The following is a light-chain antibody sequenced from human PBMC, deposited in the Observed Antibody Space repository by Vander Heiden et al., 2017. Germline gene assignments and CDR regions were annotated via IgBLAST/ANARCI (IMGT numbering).Light chain of an antibody. CDR3: QQYNNWPPIN. CDR2: GAS. CDR1: QSVSSN. V-gene: IGKV3-15*01. Sequence: EIVMTPSPATRSVAPVKRATLSRRASQSVSSNLDWYQQKPGQAPRLLIYGASTRATGIPARFSGSGSGTEFTLTISSLQSEDFAVYYCQQYNNWPPINFGQGTRLEIK. J-gene: IGKJ5*01.